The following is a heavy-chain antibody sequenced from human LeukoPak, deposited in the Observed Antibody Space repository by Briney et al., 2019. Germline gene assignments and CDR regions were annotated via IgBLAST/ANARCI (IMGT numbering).Heavy chain of an antibody. CDR1: GGSISDIGSSSYY. CDR3: VRIRFSSTTPDY. CDR2: IYYGGNI. Sequence: PSETLSLTCTVSGGSISDIGSSSYYWRWMRQPPGKGLEWIGGIYYGGNIFYNPSLQNRVTISLYTSKNQFALKLSSVTAADTAVYYCVRIRFSSTTPDYWGQGTLVTVSS. D-gene: IGHD6-13*01. V-gene: IGHV4-39*01. J-gene: IGHJ4*02.